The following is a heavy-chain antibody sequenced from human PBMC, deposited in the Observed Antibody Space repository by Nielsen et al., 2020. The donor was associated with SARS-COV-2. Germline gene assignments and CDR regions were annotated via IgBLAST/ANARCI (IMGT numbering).Heavy chain of an antibody. D-gene: IGHD4-17*01. Sequence: WVRQAPGQGLEWMGWINTNTGNPTYAQGFTGRFVFSLDTSVSTAYLQISSLKAEDTAVYYRARSSYGDPIYYYYYGMDVWGQGTTVTVSS. CDR2: INTNTGNP. V-gene: IGHV7-4-1*02. J-gene: IGHJ6*02. CDR3: ARSSYGDPIYYYYYGMDV.